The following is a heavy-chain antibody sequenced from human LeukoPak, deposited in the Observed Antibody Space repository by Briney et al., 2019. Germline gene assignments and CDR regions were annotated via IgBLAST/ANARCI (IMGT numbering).Heavy chain of an antibody. Sequence: PEGSLRLSCAASGFTFSTHAMTWVRQAPGRGLEWVAAIGGSGDTTYYADSVRGRFTISSDNSKNTLYLQMNSLRAEDTAVYYCAKDLSVVLRVSPFYFDYWGQGALVTVSS. V-gene: IGHV3-23*01. CDR3: AKDLSVVLRVSPFYFDY. CDR2: IGGSGDTT. J-gene: IGHJ4*02. CDR1: GFTFSTHA.